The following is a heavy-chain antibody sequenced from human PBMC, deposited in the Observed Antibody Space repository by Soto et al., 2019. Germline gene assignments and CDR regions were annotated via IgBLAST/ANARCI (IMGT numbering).Heavy chain of an antibody. V-gene: IGHV3-30*18. J-gene: IGHJ6*01. CDR2: ISYDGSNK. Sequence: QVQLVESGGGVVQPGRSLRLSCAASGFTFSSYGMHWVRQAPGKGLEWVAVISYDGSNKYYADSVKGRFTISRDNSKNTLYLQMNSLRAEDTAVYYCAKDQSSGSYRRYYYYGMDVW. CDR3: AKDQSSGSYRRYYYYGMDV. D-gene: IGHD1-26*01. CDR1: GFTFSSYG.